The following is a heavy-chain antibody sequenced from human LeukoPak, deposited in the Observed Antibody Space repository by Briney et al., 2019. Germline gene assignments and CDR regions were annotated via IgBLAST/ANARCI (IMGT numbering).Heavy chain of an antibody. CDR3: AKDGPPDLYGMDV. CDR1: GFTFSSYG. Sequence: GGSLRLSCEALGFTFSSYGMTWVRQAPGKGLEWVAVISYDGSNKYYADSVKGRFTTSRDNSKTTLYRQMNSLRAEETAVYYCAKDGPPDLYGMDVWGQGTTVTVSS. V-gene: IGHV3-30*18. J-gene: IGHJ6*02. CDR2: ISYDGSNK.